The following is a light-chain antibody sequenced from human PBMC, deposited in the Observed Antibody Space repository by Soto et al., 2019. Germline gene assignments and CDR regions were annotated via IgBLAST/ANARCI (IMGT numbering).Light chain of an antibody. J-gene: IGKJ1*01. Sequence: EIVLTQSPATLSLSPGERATLSCRASQSVSSYSAWYQQKPGQAPRLLIYDASNRATGIPARFSGSGSGTDFTLTISSLEPEDFAVYYCQQRGNWPLTFGQGTKVDIK. V-gene: IGKV3-11*01. CDR1: QSVSSY. CDR2: DAS. CDR3: QQRGNWPLT.